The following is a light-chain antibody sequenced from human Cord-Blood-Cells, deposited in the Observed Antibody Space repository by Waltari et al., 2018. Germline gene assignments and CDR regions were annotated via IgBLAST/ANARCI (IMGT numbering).Light chain of an antibody. J-gene: IGKJ4*01. CDR1: QSISSY. Sequence: DIQMTQSPSSLSASVGDRVNITFRASQSISSYLNWYQQKPGKAPKLLIYAAFSLQSGVPSMLSGSGSGTDFTLTISSLQPEDFATYYCQQCYSTPLTFGGGTKVEIK. CDR3: QQCYSTPLT. V-gene: IGKV1-39*01. CDR2: AAF.